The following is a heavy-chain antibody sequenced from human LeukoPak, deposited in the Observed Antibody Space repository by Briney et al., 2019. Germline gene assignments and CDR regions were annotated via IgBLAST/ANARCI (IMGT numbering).Heavy chain of an antibody. V-gene: IGHV3-21*01. D-gene: IGHD3-10*01. CDR2: ISVSGNT. J-gene: IGHJ4*02. Sequence: GGSLRLSCAASGFTLSSYAMSWVRQGPGKGLEWVSAISVSGNTYHADSVKGRFTISRDNAKNSLYLQMNSLRAEDTAVCYCARGEYGSGSYHIDYWGQGTLVTVSS. CDR3: ARGEYGSGSYHIDY. CDR1: GFTLSSYA.